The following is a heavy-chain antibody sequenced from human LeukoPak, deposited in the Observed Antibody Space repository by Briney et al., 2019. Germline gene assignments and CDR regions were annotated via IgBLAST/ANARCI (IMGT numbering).Heavy chain of an antibody. CDR2: IWYDGSNK. CDR1: GFTFSSYG. J-gene: IGHJ5*02. CDR3: ARAWLRFDWIDP. D-gene: IGHD5-12*01. V-gene: IGHV3-33*01. Sequence: GGSLRLSCAASGFTFSSYGMHWVRQAPGKGLEWVAVIWYDGSNKYYADSVKGRFTISRDNSKNTLYLQMNSLRAADTAVYYCARAWLRFDWIDPWGQRTLVTASS.